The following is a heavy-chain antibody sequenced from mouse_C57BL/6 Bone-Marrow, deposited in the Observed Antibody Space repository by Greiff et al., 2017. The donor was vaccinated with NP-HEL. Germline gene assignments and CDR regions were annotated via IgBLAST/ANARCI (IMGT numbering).Heavy chain of an antibody. CDR3: ARLQGWMDY. V-gene: IGHV1-76*01. D-gene: IGHD2-3*01. CDR2: IYPGSGNT. Sequence: QVQLQQSGAELVRPGASVKLSCKASGYTFTDYYINWVKQRPGQGLEWIAWIYPGSGNTYYNEKFKGKATLTAEKSSSTAYMQLSSLTSEDSAVYFCARLQGWMDYWGQGTSVTVSS. J-gene: IGHJ4*01. CDR1: GYTFTDYY.